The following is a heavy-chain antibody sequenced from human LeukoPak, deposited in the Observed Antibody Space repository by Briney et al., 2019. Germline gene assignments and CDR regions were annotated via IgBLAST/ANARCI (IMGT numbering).Heavy chain of an antibody. J-gene: IGHJ4*02. CDR3: ARIAVPRVRRYFDY. D-gene: IGHD6-19*01. CDR2: IYHSGST. CDR1: GGSISSGGYY. V-gene: IGHV4-30-2*01. Sequence: SETLSLTCTVSGGSISSGGYYWSWIRQPPGKGLEWIGYIYHSGSTYYNPSLKSRVTISVDRSKSQFSLKLSSVTAADTAVYYCARIAVPRVRRYFDYWGQGTLVTVSS.